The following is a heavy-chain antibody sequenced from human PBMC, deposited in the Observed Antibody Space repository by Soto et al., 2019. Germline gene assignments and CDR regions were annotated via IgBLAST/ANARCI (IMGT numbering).Heavy chain of an antibody. CDR1: GYTFTTSG. CDR2: ISAKSGNT. CDR3: TRAGASDWNYVSTSS. Sequence: QLVQSGAEVKKPGASVKVSCKASGYTFTTSGFNWVRQAPGQVLEWMGWISAKSGNTNYAQKLQGRVTMTTDTSTSTVYMELKSLTSDDTAIYYCTRAGASDWNYVSTSSWGQGTLVTVS. V-gene: IGHV1-18*04. J-gene: IGHJ4*02. D-gene: IGHD1-7*01.